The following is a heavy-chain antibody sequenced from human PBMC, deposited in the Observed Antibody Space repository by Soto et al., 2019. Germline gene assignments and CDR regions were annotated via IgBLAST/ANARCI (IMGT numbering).Heavy chain of an antibody. CDR3: ARYTNAWYLDY. D-gene: IGHD2-2*02. Sequence: WYSDYAVSVRSRITINPDTSKNQFSLQLNSVTPEDTAVYYCARYTNAWYLDYWGQGTRVTVSS. CDR2: WYS. J-gene: IGHJ4*02. V-gene: IGHV6-1*01.